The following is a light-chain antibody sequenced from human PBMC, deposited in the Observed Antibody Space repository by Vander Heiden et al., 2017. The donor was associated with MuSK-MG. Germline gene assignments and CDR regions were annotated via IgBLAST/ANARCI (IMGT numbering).Light chain of an antibody. Sequence: DILMTQSPSNLSASVGDRVTITCRASQNIFSWLAWYQQKPGQAPKLLIYKASDLESGVPSRFSGRGSGTEFTLTISGLHPDDFATYYCQEDNSNFRTFGRGTKVEIK. CDR3: QEDNSNFRT. V-gene: IGKV1-5*03. CDR2: KAS. CDR1: QNIFSW. J-gene: IGKJ1*01.